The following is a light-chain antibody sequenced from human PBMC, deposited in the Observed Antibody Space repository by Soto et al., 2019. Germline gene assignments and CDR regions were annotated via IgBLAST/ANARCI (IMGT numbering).Light chain of an antibody. Sequence: EIVLTQSPSTLSLSPGERATLSCRASQSVRTYLAWYQQKPGQAPRLLIYDASNRATDIPDRFSGSGSGTDVTVTISSLDPEDFAVYYCHQRSKWPLTFGGGTNVEIK. CDR1: QSVRTY. CDR3: HQRSKWPLT. CDR2: DAS. V-gene: IGKV3-11*01. J-gene: IGKJ4*01.